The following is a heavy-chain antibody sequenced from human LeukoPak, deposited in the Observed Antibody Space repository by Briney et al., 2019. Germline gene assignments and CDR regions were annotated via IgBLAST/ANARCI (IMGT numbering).Heavy chain of an antibody. CDR1: GFTVSSNY. CDR3: ARGGITIFGVVSTYYYGMDV. Sequence: PGGSLRLSCAASGFTVSSNYMSWVRQAPGKGLEWVSVIYSGGSTYYADSVKGRFTISRDNSKNTLYLQMNSLRAEDTAVYYCARGGITIFGVVSTYYYGMDVWGQGTTVTVSS. J-gene: IGHJ6*02. D-gene: IGHD3-3*01. V-gene: IGHV3-53*05. CDR2: IYSGGST.